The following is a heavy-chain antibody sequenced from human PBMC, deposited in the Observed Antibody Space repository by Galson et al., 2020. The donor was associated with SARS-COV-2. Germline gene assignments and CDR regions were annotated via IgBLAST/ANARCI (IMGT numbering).Heavy chain of an antibody. V-gene: IGHV3-30-3*01. J-gene: IGHJ3*02. Sequence: GGSLRLSCAASGFSFSNYAIHWVRKAPGKGLEWVAVISYDGINKYYSDSVRGRLTLSRDNSKNTVFLIMNSLRPEDTAVYHCARDMNGMAGAFDIWGQGTKVTVSS. CDR3: ARDMNGMAGAFDI. CDR2: ISYDGINK. D-gene: IGHD6-19*01. CDR1: GFSFSNYA.